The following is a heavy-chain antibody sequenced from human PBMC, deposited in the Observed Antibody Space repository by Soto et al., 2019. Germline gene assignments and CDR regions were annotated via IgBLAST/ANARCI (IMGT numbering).Heavy chain of an antibody. D-gene: IGHD4-17*01. J-gene: IGHJ6*02. V-gene: IGHV4-31*02. CDR2: IYYSGST. CDR3: ARAYDYGVDNYYDGMDV. CDR1: GGSISSGGYY. Sequence: QVQLQESGRGLVKPSQTLSLTWTVSGGSISSGGYYWSWIRQHPGKGLEWFGYIYYSGSTYYNPTLKLRVTTSVDTPKNQFSLKPSSVTAADTAVYYCARAYDYGVDNYYDGMDVWGQGTTVTVSS.